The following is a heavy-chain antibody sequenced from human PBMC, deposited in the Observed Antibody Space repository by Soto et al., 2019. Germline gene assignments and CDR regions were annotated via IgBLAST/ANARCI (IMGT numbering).Heavy chain of an antibody. J-gene: IGHJ3*02. CDR2: ISSSSSYI. CDR3: ARDVKPQVETDAFDI. CDR1: GFTFSSYI. D-gene: IGHD1-1*01. Sequence: GGSLRLSCAASGFTFSSYIMNWVRQAPGKGLEWVSSISSSSSYIYYADSVKGRFTISRDNAKNSLYLQMNSLRAEDTAVYYCARDVKPQVETDAFDIWGQGTMVTVSS. V-gene: IGHV3-21*01.